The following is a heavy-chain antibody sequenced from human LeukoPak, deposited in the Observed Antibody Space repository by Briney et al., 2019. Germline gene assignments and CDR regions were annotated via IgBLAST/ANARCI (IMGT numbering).Heavy chain of an antibody. Sequence: AGGSLRLSCAASGFTFSSYSMNWVRQAPGKGLEWVAVIWYDGSNKYYADSVKGRFTISRDNSKNTLYLQMNSLRAEDTAVYYCAKAWSSKYQLLLPDYWGQGTLVTVSS. CDR3: AKAWSSKYQLLLPDY. CDR2: IWYDGSNK. D-gene: IGHD2-2*01. CDR1: GFTFSSYS. J-gene: IGHJ4*02. V-gene: IGHV3-30*02.